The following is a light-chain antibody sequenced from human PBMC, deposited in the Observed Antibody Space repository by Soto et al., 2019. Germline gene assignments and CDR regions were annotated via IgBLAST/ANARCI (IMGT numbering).Light chain of an antibody. CDR2: GNA. Sequence: QSVLTQPPSASGAPGQRIIISCTGSSSNIGADYDVHWYKQFPGAAPKLLIYGNANRPSGVPDRISGSKSGTSASLAITGLQAEDEADYYCQSYDRSLSGYVFGTGTKVTVL. J-gene: IGLJ1*01. CDR1: SSNIGADYD. CDR3: QSYDRSLSGYV. V-gene: IGLV1-40*01.